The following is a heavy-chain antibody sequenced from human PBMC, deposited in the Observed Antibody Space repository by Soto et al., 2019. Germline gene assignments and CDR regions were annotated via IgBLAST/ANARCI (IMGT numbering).Heavy chain of an antibody. CDR3: ARALYSIITDYYGMDV. Sequence: SLRLSCAASGFTFSSYSMNWVRQAPGKGLEWVSSISSSSGYIYYADSVKGRFTISGDNAKNSLYLQMNSLGAEDTAVYYCARALYSIITDYYGMDVWGQGTTVTVSS. D-gene: IGHD6-13*01. CDR1: GFTFSSYS. J-gene: IGHJ6*02. V-gene: IGHV3-21*01. CDR2: ISSSSGYI.